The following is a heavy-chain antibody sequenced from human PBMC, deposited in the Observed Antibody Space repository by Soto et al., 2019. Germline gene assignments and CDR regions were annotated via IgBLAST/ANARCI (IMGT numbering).Heavy chain of an antibody. J-gene: IGHJ6*02. V-gene: IGHV4-39*01. CDR3: AGHVGPPNYYGSGPTDYGLDV. Sequence: SETLSLTCTVSGGSISSSSYYWGWIRQPPGRGLEWIGSIYYSGSTYYSPSLKSRVTISVDTSKNQFSLKLNSVTAADTAVYYCAGHVGPPNYYGSGPTDYGLDVWGQGTTVTVS. CDR1: GGSISSSSYY. D-gene: IGHD3-10*01. CDR2: IYYSGST.